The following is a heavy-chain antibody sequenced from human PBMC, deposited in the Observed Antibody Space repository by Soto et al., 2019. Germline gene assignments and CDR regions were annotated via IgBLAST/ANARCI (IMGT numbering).Heavy chain of an antibody. D-gene: IGHD5-18*01. CDR3: ARTPRGYSYGPTIDY. J-gene: IGHJ4*02. CDR1: GGSISSGGYY. CDR2: IYYSGST. V-gene: IGHV4-31*03. Sequence: SETLSLTCTVSGGSISSGGYYWSWIRQHPGKGLEWIGYIYYSGSTYYNPSLKSRVTISVDTSKNQFSLKLSSVTAADTAVYYCARTPRGYSYGPTIDYWGQGTLVTVSS.